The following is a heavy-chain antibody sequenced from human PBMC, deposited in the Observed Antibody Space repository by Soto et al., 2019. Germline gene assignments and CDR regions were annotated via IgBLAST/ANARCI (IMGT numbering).Heavy chain of an antibody. Sequence: PVGSLRLSCAASGFSFSDYYMIWIRQAPGKGLEWVSYISSSSSYTDYADSVKGRFTISRDNAKKSLYLQMNSLRAEDTAVYYCARDYSRAWYGWFDPWGQGTLVTVS. CDR1: GFSFSDYY. D-gene: IGHD6-19*01. J-gene: IGHJ5*02. V-gene: IGHV3-11*06. CDR3: ARDYSRAWYGWFDP. CDR2: ISSSSSYT.